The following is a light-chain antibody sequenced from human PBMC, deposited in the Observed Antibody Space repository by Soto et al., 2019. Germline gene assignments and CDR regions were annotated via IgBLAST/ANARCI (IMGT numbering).Light chain of an antibody. V-gene: IGKV1-5*01. CDR1: QSITNR. CDR3: QHYGGMWA. CDR2: DAS. Sequence: QITRSPSNEYKSVGDRVTTTCRASQSITNRLAWYQQRPGKAPKVLIYDASSLESGVPSRFSGSGSGTEFILTISSLQPDDFATYCCQHYGGMWAFGQGTKVDIK. J-gene: IGKJ1*01.